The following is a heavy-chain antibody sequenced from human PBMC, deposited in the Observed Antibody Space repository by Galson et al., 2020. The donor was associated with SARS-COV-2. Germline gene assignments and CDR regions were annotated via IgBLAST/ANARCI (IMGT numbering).Heavy chain of an antibody. D-gene: IGHD2-2*01. Sequence: SVKVSCKASGFTFTSSAVQWVRQARGQRLEWIGWNVVGSGNTNYAQKFQERVTITRDMSTSTAYMELSSLRSEDTAVYYCAGPSCSSTSCYDAVDIWGQGTMVTVSS. CDR1: GFTFTSSA. J-gene: IGHJ3*02. CDR3: AGPSCSSTSCYDAVDI. V-gene: IGHV1-58*01. CDR2: NVVGSGNT.